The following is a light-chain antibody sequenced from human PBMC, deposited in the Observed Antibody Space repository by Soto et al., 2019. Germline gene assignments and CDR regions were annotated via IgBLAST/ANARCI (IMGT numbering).Light chain of an antibody. Sequence: EIVLTQSPATLSLSPGERATLSCRASQSVGTYLAWYQQKPGQAPRLLIYDASNRATGIPARFSGSGSGTDCTLTISGLEPEDFAVYYCQQRTNWPPLTFVGGTKVEIK. J-gene: IGKJ4*01. CDR2: DAS. CDR1: QSVGTY. V-gene: IGKV3-11*01. CDR3: QQRTNWPPLT.